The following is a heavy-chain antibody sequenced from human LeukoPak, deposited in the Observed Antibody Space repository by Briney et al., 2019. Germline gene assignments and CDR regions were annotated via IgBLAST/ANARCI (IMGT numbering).Heavy chain of an antibody. Sequence: GASVKVSCKASGYSFTSYGISWVRQAPGQGLEWMGWISAYNANTNYAQQLQGRVTMTTDTSTITAYMALRSLTSDDMAVYYCARDRDIVATNGYFDYWVQGTLVTVSS. CDR1: GYSFTSYG. V-gene: IGHV1-18*03. CDR3: ARDRDIVATNGYFDY. D-gene: IGHD5-12*01. J-gene: IGHJ4*02. CDR2: ISAYNANT.